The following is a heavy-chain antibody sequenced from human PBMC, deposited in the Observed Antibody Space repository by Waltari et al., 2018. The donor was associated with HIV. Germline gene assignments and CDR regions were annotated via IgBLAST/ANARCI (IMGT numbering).Heavy chain of an antibody. CDR1: GGSISSGNYY. D-gene: IGHD3-10*01. CDR2: IQHSGST. V-gene: IGHV4-31*03. Sequence: QVQLQESGPGLVKSSQTLSLTCTVSGGSISSGNYYWNWIRQHPGKGLEWIGYIQHSGSTYYNPSLKSRVSISVNTSKNQFSLNLTPVTAADTAVYYCARVSDSYGTVFEYWGQGTLVSVSS. J-gene: IGHJ4*02. CDR3: ARVSDSYGTVFEY.